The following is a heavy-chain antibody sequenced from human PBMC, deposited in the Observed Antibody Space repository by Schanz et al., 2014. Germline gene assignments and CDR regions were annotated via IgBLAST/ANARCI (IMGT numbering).Heavy chain of an antibody. CDR1: GGFISSINW. CDR3: ARDERDLPRSLFVF. J-gene: IGHJ4*02. V-gene: IGHV4-4*02. Sequence: QVQLQESGPGLVKPSGTLSLTCAVSGGFISSINWWSWVRQSPGTGLEWIGEINNSGSTNYNPSLKSRVPIPLDNSKSQFPLTLNAVTAADTAVYYCARDERDLPRSLFVFWGQGTLVTVSS. CDR2: INNSGST. D-gene: IGHD2-2*01.